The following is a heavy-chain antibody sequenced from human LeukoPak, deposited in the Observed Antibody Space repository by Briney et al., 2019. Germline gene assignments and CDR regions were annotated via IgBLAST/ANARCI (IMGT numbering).Heavy chain of an antibody. J-gene: IGHJ4*02. V-gene: IGHV3-7*01. CDR3: ALMVRGVMIDY. CDR1: GFTFSSYW. CDR2: IKQDGSEK. Sequence: GGSLRLSCAAYGFTFSSYWMSWVRQAPGKGLEWVANIKQDGSEKYYVDSVKGRFTISRDNAKHSVYLQMNSLRAEDTAVYYCALMVRGVMIDYWGQGTLVIVSS. D-gene: IGHD3-10*01.